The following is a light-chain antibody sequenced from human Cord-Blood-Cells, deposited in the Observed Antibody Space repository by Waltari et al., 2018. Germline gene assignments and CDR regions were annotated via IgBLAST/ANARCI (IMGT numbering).Light chain of an antibody. J-gene: IGKJ3*01. CDR2: DAS. V-gene: IGKV3-11*01. CDR3: QQRSNWPPFYT. CDR1: QSVSSY. Sequence: EIVLTQSPATLSLSPGERATLSCRASQSVSSYLAWYQQKPGQAPRLLIYDASHRATGIPARFSGSGSGTDFTLTISSLEPEDFAVYYCQQRSNWPPFYTFGPGTKVDIK.